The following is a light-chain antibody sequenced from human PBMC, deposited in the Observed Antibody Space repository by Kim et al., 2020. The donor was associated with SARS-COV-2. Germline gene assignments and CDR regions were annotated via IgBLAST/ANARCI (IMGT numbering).Light chain of an antibody. CDR1: SGHSSYA. V-gene: IGLV4-69*01. J-gene: IGLJ2*01. CDR2: LNSDGSH. CDR3: QTWGTGIVV. Sequence: SGKLTCTLSSGHSSYAIAWHQQQPEKGPRYLMKLNSDGSHSKGDGIPDRFSGSSSGAERYLTISSLQSEDEADYYCQTWGTGIVVFGGGTKLTVL.